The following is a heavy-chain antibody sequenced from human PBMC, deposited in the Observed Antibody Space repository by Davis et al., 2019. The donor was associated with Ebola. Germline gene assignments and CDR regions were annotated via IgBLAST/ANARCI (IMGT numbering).Heavy chain of an antibody. J-gene: IGHJ4*02. D-gene: IGHD5-18*01. CDR2: ISFDGSDT. V-gene: IGHV3-30*18. CDR1: GFTFSTYG. CDR3: AKDRGYSYGYVQEY. Sequence: GGSLRLSCVASGFTFSTYGMHWVRQAPGKGLEWVATISFDGSDTYFSDSVKGRFAISRDNSKNTLYLQMNSLRAEDTAVYYCAKDRGYSYGYVQEYWGQGTLVTVSS.